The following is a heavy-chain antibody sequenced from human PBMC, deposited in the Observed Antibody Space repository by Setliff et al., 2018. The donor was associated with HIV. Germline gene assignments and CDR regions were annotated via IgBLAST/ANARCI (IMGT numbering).Heavy chain of an antibody. D-gene: IGHD2-15*01. CDR3: ATQTVAVGAPGCFDS. J-gene: IGHJ4*02. CDR2: IIPVFGMT. V-gene: IGHV1-69*10. Sequence: SVKVSCKASGGTFSSSALSWVRQARGQGPEWLGGIIPVFGMTDYAQNFQGRLTITADTSTSTAYMELLSLRSEDTAIYYCATQTVAVGAPGCFDSWGQGTLVTVSS. CDR1: GGTFSSSA.